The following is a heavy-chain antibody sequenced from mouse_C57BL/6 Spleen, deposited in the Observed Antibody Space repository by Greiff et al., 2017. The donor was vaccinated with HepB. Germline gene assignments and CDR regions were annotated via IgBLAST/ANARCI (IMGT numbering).Heavy chain of an antibody. Sequence: VQLQQSGPELVKPGASVKISCKASGYSFTGYYMNWVKQSPEKSLEWIGAINPSTGGTTYTQKFKAKATLTVDKTSSTAYMQLKSLTSEDPAVYYCARGDDGYDAMDYWGQGTSVTVSS. CDR2: INPSTGGT. J-gene: IGHJ4*01. CDR3: ARGDDGYDAMDY. V-gene: IGHV1-42*01. D-gene: IGHD2-3*01. CDR1: GYSFTGYY.